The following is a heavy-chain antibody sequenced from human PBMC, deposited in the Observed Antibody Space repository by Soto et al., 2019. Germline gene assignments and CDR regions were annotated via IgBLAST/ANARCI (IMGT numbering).Heavy chain of an antibody. CDR1: GFTFSSYG. CDR2: ISYDGSKK. V-gene: IGHV3-30*18. J-gene: IGHJ6*02. Sequence: QVQLVESGGGVVQPGRSLRLSCAASGFTFSSYGMHWVRQAPGKGLEWVAVISYDGSKKYYADSVKGRFTISSENSKNTLYLQMNSLRAEDTAVYYCAKGRRPNYYYGMDVWGQGTTVTVSS. CDR3: AKGRRPNYYYGMDV. D-gene: IGHD6-25*01.